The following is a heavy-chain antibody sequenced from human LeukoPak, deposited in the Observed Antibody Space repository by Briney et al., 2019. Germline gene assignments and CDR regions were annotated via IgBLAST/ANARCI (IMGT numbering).Heavy chain of an antibody. J-gene: IGHJ4*02. Sequence: QTLSLTCAISGDSVSTNRAGWNWVRQSPSRGLEWLGRTYYRSKWYNDYAVSVKSRITINPDTSKSQFSLQLNSVTPEDTAVYYCARNYYDSSGYYYFDYWGQGTLVTVSS. CDR3: ARNYYDSSGYYYFDY. D-gene: IGHD3-22*01. CDR2: TYYRSKWYN. CDR1: GDSVSTNRAG. V-gene: IGHV6-1*01.